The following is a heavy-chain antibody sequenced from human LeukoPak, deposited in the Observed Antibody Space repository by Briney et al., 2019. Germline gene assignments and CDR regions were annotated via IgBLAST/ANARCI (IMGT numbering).Heavy chain of an antibody. CDR3: ARDATRGYSYGFPFDY. V-gene: IGHV3-30-3*01. D-gene: IGHD5-18*01. CDR2: ISSDGNNY. Sequence: GGSLRLSCAASRFTFSSYAMHWVRQAPGKGLEWVAVISSDGNNYHYADSVKGRFTISRDNSKNTLYLQMNSLRAEDTAVYYCARDATRGYSYGFPFDYWGQGTLVTVSS. J-gene: IGHJ4*02. CDR1: RFTFSSYA.